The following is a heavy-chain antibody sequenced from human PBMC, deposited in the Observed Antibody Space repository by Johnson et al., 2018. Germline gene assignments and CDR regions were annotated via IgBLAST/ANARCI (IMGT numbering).Heavy chain of an antibody. CDR1: GFTFRTYG. V-gene: IGHV3-21*01. CDR2: IDSSGHYI. J-gene: IGHJ6*02. Sequence: VRLGQSGGGLVKPGGSLRLSCAASGFTFRTYGMSWVRQPPGQGLEWVSSIDSSGHYIYDADSVKGRFTIARDDAKNLVYLQMNSLGAEDTAVYYCAGGRGAPERLLGYGMDGWGQGTTVTVSS. D-gene: IGHD1-26*01. CDR3: AGGRGAPERLLGYGMDG.